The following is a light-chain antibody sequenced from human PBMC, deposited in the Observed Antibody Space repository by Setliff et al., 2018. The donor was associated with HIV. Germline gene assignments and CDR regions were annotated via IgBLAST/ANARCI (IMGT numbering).Light chain of an antibody. J-gene: IGLJ1*01. CDR3: SSFAGRLHV. Sequence: QSALAQPRSVSGSPGQSVTIPCTGTSSDVGSYNYVTWYQQHPGKVPKLRIYDVTRRPSGVSDRFSGARSGNTASLTISGLQAEDEADYYCSSFAGRLHVFGTGTKVTVL. CDR1: SSDVGSYNY. V-gene: IGLV2-11*01. CDR2: DVT.